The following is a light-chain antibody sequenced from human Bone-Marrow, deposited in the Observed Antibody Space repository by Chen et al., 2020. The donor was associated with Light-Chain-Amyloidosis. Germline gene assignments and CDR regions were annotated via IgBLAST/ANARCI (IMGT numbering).Light chain of an antibody. CDR3: QQYGTSPLT. Sequence: EIVLTQSPGTLSLSPVEGANLSCRASQTSSSNYLTWYQQKFGQAPRLLIYGSSSRATGIPDRFTGSGSGTDFTLTINRLEPEDFAMYYCQQYGTSPLTFGGGTKVEIK. V-gene: IGKV3-20*01. CDR1: QTSSSNY. CDR2: GSS. J-gene: IGKJ4*01.